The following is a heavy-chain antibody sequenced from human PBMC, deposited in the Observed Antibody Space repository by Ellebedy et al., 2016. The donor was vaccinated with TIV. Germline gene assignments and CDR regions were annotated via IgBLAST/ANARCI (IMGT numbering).Heavy chain of an antibody. J-gene: IGHJ4*02. CDR2: ISIADDDT. CDR3: AKTASKGRGRRTPIDY. CDR1: GFIFSSYA. Sequence: GESLKISCAASGFIFSSYAMNWVRQAPGKGLEWVSYISIADDDTRYADSVPGRFTISRDNSENTLYLQMNSLRAKDTAVYYCAKTASKGRGRRTPIDYWGQGTLVTVSS. D-gene: IGHD1-14*01. V-gene: IGHV3-23*01.